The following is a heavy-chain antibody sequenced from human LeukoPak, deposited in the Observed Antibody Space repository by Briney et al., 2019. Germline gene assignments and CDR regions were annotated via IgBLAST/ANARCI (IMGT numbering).Heavy chain of an antibody. J-gene: IGHJ6*03. Sequence: SETLSLTCTVSGGSISSSSYYWGWIGQPPGKGLEWIGSIYYSGSTYYNPSLKSRVTISVDTSKNQFSLKLSSVTAADTAVYYCARGGNYSGSYFFYYYYYYMDVWGKGTTVTVSS. V-gene: IGHV4-39*07. CDR2: IYYSGST. CDR3: ARGGNYSGSYFFYYYYYYMDV. CDR1: GGSISSSSYY. D-gene: IGHD1-26*01.